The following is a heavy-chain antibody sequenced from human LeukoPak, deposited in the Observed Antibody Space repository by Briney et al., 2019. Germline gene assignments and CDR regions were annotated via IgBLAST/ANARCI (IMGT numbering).Heavy chain of an antibody. D-gene: IGHD6-19*01. CDR1: GDSISNITW. J-gene: IGHJ4*02. V-gene: IGHV4-4*02. CDR3: ARATYSSGWFFYV. CDR2: IYHSGST. Sequence: PSGTLSLPRAVSGDSISNITWWSWVRQPPGKGLEWIGEIYHSGSTNYNPSFKSRVTISVDKSKNQFSLTLISVTAADTAVYYCARATYSSGWFFYVWGQGTLVTVSS.